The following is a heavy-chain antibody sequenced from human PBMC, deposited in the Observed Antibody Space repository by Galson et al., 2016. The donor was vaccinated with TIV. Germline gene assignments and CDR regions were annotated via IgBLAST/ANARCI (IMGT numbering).Heavy chain of an antibody. Sequence: SLRLSCAASGFTLSDYGMNWVRQSPGKGLEWVSAITSSSKFIYYADSVKGRFPISRDNAKNSVDLQMDSLSVEDTAVYYRSRGFYRLGYVGVYWGQGALVTVS. CDR2: ITSSSKFI. V-gene: IGHV3-21*01. D-gene: IGHD3-16*01. J-gene: IGHJ4*02. CDR3: SRGFYRLGYVGVY. CDR1: GFTLSDYG.